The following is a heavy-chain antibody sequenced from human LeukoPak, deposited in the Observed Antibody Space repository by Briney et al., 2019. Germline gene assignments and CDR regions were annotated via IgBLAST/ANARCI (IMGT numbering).Heavy chain of an antibody. CDR1: GYSFATKW. CDR3: ARRVSSGSFDY. V-gene: IGHV5-51*01. CDR2: IYPGDSDT. Sequence: GESLKISCKGSGYSFATKWIGWVRQMPGKGLEWMGIIYPGDSDTRYSPSFQGQVTISADKSTSTAYLQWCSLKASDTAMYYCARRVSSGSFDYWGQGTLVTVSS. D-gene: IGHD3-22*01. J-gene: IGHJ4*02.